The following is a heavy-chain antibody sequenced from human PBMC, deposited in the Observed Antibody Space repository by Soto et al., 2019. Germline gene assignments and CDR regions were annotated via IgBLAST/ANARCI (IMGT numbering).Heavy chain of an antibody. CDR2: ISHSGRT. V-gene: IGHV4-34*01. CDR1: GASFSDFY. D-gene: IGHD5-12*01. CDR3: AREGGATDNWFAP. J-gene: IGHJ5*02. Sequence: PSEPLSLTCAVSGASFSDFYWSWIRQSPGKGLEWIGEISHSGRTNYNPSLQSRVTISVDTSKNQFSLRLTSVTAADTAVYYCAREGGATDNWFAPWGKETLVTVSS.